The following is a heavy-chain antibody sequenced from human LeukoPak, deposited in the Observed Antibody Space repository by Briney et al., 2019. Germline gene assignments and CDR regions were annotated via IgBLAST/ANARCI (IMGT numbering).Heavy chain of an antibody. V-gene: IGHV3-30*18. Sequence: GGSLRLSCAASGFTFSSYGMHWVRQAPGKGLEWVAVISYDGSNKYYADSVKGRFTISRDNSKNTLYLQMNSLGAEDTAVYYCAKDSSSFLYNWFDPWGQGTLVTVSS. CDR2: ISYDGSNK. D-gene: IGHD6-13*01. CDR3: AKDSSSFLYNWFDP. J-gene: IGHJ5*02. CDR1: GFTFSSYG.